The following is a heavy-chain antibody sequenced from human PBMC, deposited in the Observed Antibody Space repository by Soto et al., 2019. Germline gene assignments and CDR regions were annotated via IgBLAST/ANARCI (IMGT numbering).Heavy chain of an antibody. CDR2: IKQDGSEK. Sequence: GGSLRLSCAASGFTFSSYWMSWVRQAPGKGLEWVANIKQDGSEKYYVDSVKGRFTISRDNAKNSLYLQMNSLRAEDTAVYYCARYPYGSGSYYILYYYYGMDVWGQGTTVTVSS. CDR1: GFTFSSYW. D-gene: IGHD3-10*01. CDR3: ARYPYGSGSYYILYYYYGMDV. V-gene: IGHV3-7*01. J-gene: IGHJ6*02.